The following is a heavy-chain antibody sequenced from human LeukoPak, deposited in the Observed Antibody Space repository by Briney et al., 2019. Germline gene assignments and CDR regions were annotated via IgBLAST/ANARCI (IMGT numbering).Heavy chain of an antibody. CDR2: IRSKAYGGTT. CDR3: TREGAVAGTDDFDY. J-gene: IGHJ4*02. CDR1: GFTFGDYA. Sequence: GGSLRLSCTASGFTFGDYAMSWFRQAPGKGLEWVGFIRSKAYGGTTECAASVKGRFTISRDDSKSIAYLQMNSLKTEDTAVYYCTREGAVAGTDDFDYWGQGTLVTVSS. D-gene: IGHD6-19*01. V-gene: IGHV3-49*03.